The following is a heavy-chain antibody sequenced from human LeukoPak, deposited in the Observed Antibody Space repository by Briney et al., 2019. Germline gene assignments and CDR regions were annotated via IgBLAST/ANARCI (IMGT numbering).Heavy chain of an antibody. J-gene: IGHJ5*02. CDR3: ATYTEDYSGPAFAP. D-gene: IGHD3-16*01. Sequence: SETLSLTCTVSGGSISSSIHYWGWVRQSPRKGLEWIGTIHYSGNTYYNPSLRSRLTISLDTSNNQFSLKLSSVTAADTAVYYCATYTEDYSGPAFAPWGQGTLVIVSS. CDR2: IHYSGNT. CDR1: GGSISSSIHY. V-gene: IGHV4-39*07.